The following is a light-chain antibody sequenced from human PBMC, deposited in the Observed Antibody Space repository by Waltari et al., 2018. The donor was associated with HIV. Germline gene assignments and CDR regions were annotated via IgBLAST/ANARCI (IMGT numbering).Light chain of an antibody. CDR3: SSYTSSSTQV. Sequence: QSALTQPASVSGSPGQSITISCTGTSSDVGGYNYVSRYQQHPGKAPKLMIYEVSNRPPGVSNRFAGSKSGNTASLTISGLQAEDEADYYCSSYTSSSTQVFGGGTKVTVL. J-gene: IGLJ3*02. CDR2: EVS. V-gene: IGLV2-14*03. CDR1: SSDVGGYNY.